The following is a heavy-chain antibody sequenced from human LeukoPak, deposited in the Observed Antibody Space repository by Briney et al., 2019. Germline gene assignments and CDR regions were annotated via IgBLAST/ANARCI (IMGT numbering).Heavy chain of an antibody. Sequence: ASVKVSCTASGYTFTGYYMHWVRQAPGQGLEWMGIINPSGGSTSYAQKFQGRVTMTRDTSTSTVYMELSSLRSEDTAVYYCASSHGSSPLDYWGQGTLVTVSS. D-gene: IGHD1-26*01. CDR2: INPSGGST. CDR3: ASSHGSSPLDY. J-gene: IGHJ4*02. CDR1: GYTFTGYY. V-gene: IGHV1-46*01.